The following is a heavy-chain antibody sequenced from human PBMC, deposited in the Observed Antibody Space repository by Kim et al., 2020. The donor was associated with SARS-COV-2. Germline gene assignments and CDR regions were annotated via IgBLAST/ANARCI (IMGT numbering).Heavy chain of an antibody. CDR2: ISYDGSNK. V-gene: IGHV3-30*18. D-gene: IGHD2-21*01. CDR3: AKGDLLLSPQRPYYYYG. J-gene: IGHJ6*01. Sequence: GGSLRLSCAASGFTFSSYGMHWVRQAPGKGLEWVAVISYDGSNKYYADSVKGRFTISRDNSKNTLYLQMNSLRAEDTAVYYCAKGDLLLSPQRPYYYYG. CDR1: GFTFSSYG.